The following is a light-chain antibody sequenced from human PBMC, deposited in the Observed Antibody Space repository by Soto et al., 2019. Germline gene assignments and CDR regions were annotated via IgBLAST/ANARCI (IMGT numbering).Light chain of an antibody. CDR1: DSDVGAYTS. CDR3: SSYTSDNRDYV. J-gene: IGLJ1*01. V-gene: IGLV2-14*01. Sequence: QSVLTQPASVSGSPGQSITISCIGSDSDVGAYTSVSWYQQHPGKAPKPLIYEVSNWPSGVSRRFSGSKSGNTASLTISGLQAEDEAHYYCSSYTSDNRDYVFGTGTKVTVL. CDR2: EVS.